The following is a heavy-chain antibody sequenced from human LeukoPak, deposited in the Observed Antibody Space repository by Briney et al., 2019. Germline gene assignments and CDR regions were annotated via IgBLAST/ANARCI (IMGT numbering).Heavy chain of an antibody. J-gene: IGHJ4*02. CDR1: GFTFSSYA. CDR3: AKDTPTRPSDQQQLVLRITDY. D-gene: IGHD6-13*01. CDR2: ISGSGGST. Sequence: GGSLRLSCAASGFTFSSYAMSWVRQAPGKGLEWVSAISGSGGSTYYADSVKGRFTISRDNSKNTLYLQMNSLRAEDTAVYYCAKDTPTRPSDQQQLVLRITDYWGQGTLVTVSS. V-gene: IGHV3-23*01.